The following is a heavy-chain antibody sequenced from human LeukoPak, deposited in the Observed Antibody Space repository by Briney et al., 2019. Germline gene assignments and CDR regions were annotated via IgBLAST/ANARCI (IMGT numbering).Heavy chain of an antibody. D-gene: IGHD6-6*01. V-gene: IGHV4-34*01. CDR2: INHSGST. J-gene: IGHJ5*02. CDR3: ARGRFGSSARNWFDP. CDR1: GGSFSGYY. Sequence: PSETLSLTCAVYGGSFSGYYWSWIRQPPGKGLEWIGEINHSGSTNYNPSLKSRVTISVDTSKNQFSLKLSSVTAADTAVYYCARGRFGSSARNWFDPWGQGTLVTVSS.